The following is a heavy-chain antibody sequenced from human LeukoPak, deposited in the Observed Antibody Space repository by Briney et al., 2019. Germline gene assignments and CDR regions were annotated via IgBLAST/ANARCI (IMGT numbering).Heavy chain of an antibody. CDR1: AYTFTDYY. Sequence: ASVKVSCKASAYTFTDYYMHWVRRAPGQGLEWMGWINPHSGDTHYAQSFQGRVTMTRDTSISTAYMDLSRLTSDDTALYYCARGSALRQTTGTTFDSWGQGTLVTVSS. V-gene: IGHV1-2*02. D-gene: IGHD4-17*01. CDR2: INPHSGDT. J-gene: IGHJ4*02. CDR3: ARGSALRQTTGTTFDS.